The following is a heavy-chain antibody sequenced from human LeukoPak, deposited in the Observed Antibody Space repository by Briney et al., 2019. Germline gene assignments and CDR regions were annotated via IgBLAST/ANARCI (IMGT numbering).Heavy chain of an antibody. CDR2: ISAYNGDR. Sequence: ASVKVSCKASGFTFTNYGITWVRQAPGQGLELMGWISAYNGDRKYAQKVQARLTMTTDASTSTAYMELSGLTSDDTAVYYCARDFSNTRGFKVVLDFWGQGTLVTVSS. CDR1: GFTFTNYG. CDR3: ARDFSNTRGFKVVLDF. J-gene: IGHJ4*02. V-gene: IGHV1-18*04. D-gene: IGHD6-6*01.